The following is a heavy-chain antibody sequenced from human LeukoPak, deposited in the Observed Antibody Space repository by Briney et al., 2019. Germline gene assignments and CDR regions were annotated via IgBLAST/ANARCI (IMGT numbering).Heavy chain of an antibody. V-gene: IGHV3-7*01. CDR3: ARDVGGSLDY. CDR2: IKEDESAK. Sequence: GGSLRLSCAASGFTFITYWMAWVRQAPGKGLEWVANIKEDESAKHQADSVKGRFTIFRDNAQNSVYLQMSSLRGEDTAVYYCARDVGGSLDYWGQGTLVTVSS. CDR1: GFTFITYW. J-gene: IGHJ4*02. D-gene: IGHD1-26*01.